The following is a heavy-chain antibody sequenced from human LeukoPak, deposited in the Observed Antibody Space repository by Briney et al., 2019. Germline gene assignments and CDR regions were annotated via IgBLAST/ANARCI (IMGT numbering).Heavy chain of an antibody. CDR1: GFTFSSYS. D-gene: IGHD4-11*01. CDR2: ISGSGGST. Sequence: GGSLRLSCAASGFTFSSYSMNWVRQAPGKGLEWVSAISGSGGSTYYADSVKGRFTISRDNSKNTLYLQMNSLRAEDTAVYYCAKRQGDYSNNNWFDPWGQGTLVTVSS. CDR3: AKRQGDYSNNNWFDP. V-gene: IGHV3-23*01. J-gene: IGHJ5*02.